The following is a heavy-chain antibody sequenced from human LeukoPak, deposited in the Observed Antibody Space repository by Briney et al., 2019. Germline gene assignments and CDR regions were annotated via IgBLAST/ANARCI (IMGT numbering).Heavy chain of an antibody. V-gene: IGHV3-21*01. CDR1: GFTFSSYS. Sequence: GGSLRLSCAASGFTFSSYSMNWVRQAPGKGLEWVSSISSSSSYIYYADSVKGRFTISRDNAKNSLYLQMNSLRAEDTAVYYCASSCDSSAVWFDPWGQGTLVTVSS. CDR3: ASSCDSSAVWFDP. CDR2: ISSSSSYI. J-gene: IGHJ5*02. D-gene: IGHD3-22*01.